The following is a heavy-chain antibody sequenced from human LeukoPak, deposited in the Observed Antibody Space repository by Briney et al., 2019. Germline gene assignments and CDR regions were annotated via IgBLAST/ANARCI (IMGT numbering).Heavy chain of an antibody. CDR1: GGSISSGGYY. D-gene: IGHD3-22*01. CDR3: ARSYYYDSSGSNWFDP. J-gene: IGHJ5*02. V-gene: IGHV4-30-2*01. Sequence: PSETLSLTCTVSGGSISSGGYYWSWIRQPPGKGLEWIGYIYHSGSTYYNPSLKSRVTISVDTSKNQFSLKLSSVTAADTAVYYCARSYYYDSSGSNWFDPWGQGTLVTVSS. CDR2: IYHSGST.